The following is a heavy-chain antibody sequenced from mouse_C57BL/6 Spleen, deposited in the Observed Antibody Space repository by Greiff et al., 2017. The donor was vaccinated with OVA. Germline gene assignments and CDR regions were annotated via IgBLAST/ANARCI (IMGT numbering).Heavy chain of an antibody. CDR3: ARGLSTMVTTAFAY. J-gene: IGHJ3*01. V-gene: IGHV1-9*01. CDR1: GYTFTGYW. Sequence: VKLQQSGAELMKPGASVKLSCKATGYTFTGYWIEWVKQRPGHGLEWIGEILPGSGSTNYNEKFKGKATFTADTSSNTAYMQLSSLTTEDSASYYCARGLSTMVTTAFAYWGQGTLVTVSA. D-gene: IGHD2-2*01. CDR2: ILPGSGST.